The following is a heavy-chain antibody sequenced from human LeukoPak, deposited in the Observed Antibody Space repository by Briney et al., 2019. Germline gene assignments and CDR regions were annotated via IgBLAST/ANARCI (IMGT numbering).Heavy chain of an antibody. V-gene: IGHV3-11*04. CDR2: ISSSGSTI. CDR3: ARRSGYPKVAFDI. D-gene: IGHD6-25*01. J-gene: IGHJ3*02. Sequence: GGSLRLSCAASGFTFSDYYMSWIRQAPGKGLEWVSYISSSGSTIYYADSVKGRFTISRGNAKNSLYLQMNSLRAEDTAVYYCARRSGYPKVAFDIWGQGTMVTVSS. CDR1: GFTFSDYY.